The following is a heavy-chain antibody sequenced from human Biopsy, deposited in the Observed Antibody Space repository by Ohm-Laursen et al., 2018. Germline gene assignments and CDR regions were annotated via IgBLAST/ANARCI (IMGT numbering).Heavy chain of an antibody. CDR1: GGTVSSYG. D-gene: IGHD1-14*01. CDR2: IIPIFGIA. CDR3: ARDTELLSIGLDYNFGMVV. V-gene: IGHV1-69*01. Sequence: SSVKVSCKASGGTVSSYGISWVRQAPGQGLEWMGGIIPIFGIANYAQELQGRVTITADESTSTAYMGLSSLRSEDTAVYYCARDTELLSIGLDYNFGMVVWGQGTTVTVSS. J-gene: IGHJ6*02.